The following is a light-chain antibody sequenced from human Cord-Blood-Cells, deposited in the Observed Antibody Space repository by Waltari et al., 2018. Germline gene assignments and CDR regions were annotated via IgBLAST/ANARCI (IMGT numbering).Light chain of an antibody. CDR2: DAS. V-gene: IGKV1-33*01. CDR3: QQYDNLLTIT. CDR1: QDISNY. Sequence: DIQMSQSPSSLSASVGDRVTITCQASQDISNYLNWYQQQPVKAPKHLIYDASNLETGVPSRFSGSGSGTDFTFTISSLQPEDIATYYCQQYDNLLTITFGQGTRLEIK. J-gene: IGKJ5*01.